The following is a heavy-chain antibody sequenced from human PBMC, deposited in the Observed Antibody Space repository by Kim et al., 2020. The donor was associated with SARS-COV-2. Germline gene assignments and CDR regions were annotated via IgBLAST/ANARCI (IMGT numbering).Heavy chain of an antibody. Sequence: SVKVSCKASGATFSSFPITWVRQAPGQSFEWLGGIIPIFETPNYAQKFQGRVTITADESTSTAYMELSSLTSEDTAIYYCARGKYCDDGNCYSETYSGLDVWGEGTTVIVAS. D-gene: IGHD2-15*01. CDR1: GATFSSFP. CDR3: ARGKYCDDGNCYSETYSGLDV. CDR2: IIPIFETP. V-gene: IGHV1-69*13. J-gene: IGHJ6*04.